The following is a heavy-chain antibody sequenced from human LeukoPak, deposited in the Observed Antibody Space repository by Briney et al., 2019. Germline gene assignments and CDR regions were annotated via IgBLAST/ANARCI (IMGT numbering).Heavy chain of an antibody. Sequence: GASVKVSCKASGNTFTNYYVHWVRQAPGQGLEWMGWINPNSGGTNYAQKFQGRVNMTRDTSISTAYMELSRLRSDDTAVYYCARDTMGQKLGSFDIWGQGTMVTFSS. CDR2: INPNSGGT. D-gene: IGHD6-13*01. CDR3: ARDTMGQKLGSFDI. J-gene: IGHJ3*02. CDR1: GNTFTNYY. V-gene: IGHV1-2*02.